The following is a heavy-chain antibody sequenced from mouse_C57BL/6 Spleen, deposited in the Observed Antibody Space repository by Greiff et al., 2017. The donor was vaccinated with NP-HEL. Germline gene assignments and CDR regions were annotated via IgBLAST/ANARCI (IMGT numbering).Heavy chain of an antibody. D-gene: IGHD1-1*01. Sequence: VQLQQSGAELVRPGTSVKVSCKASGYAFTNYLIEWVKQRPGQGLEWIGVINPGSGGTNYNEKFKGKATLTADKSSSTAYMQLSSLTSEDSAVYFCARSYYKYYAMDYWGQGTSVTVSS. V-gene: IGHV1-54*01. CDR3: ARSYYKYYAMDY. CDR2: INPGSGGT. J-gene: IGHJ4*01. CDR1: GYAFTNYL.